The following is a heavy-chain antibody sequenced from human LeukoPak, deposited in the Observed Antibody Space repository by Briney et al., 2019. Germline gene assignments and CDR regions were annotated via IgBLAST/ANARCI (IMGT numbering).Heavy chain of an antibody. CDR3: ARGYRRAFDI. CDR2: IYYSGST. D-gene: IGHD1-14*01. CDR1: GGSVSRGTSY. V-gene: IGHV4-61*01. J-gene: IGHJ3*02. Sequence: TSETLSLTCAVSGGSVSRGTSYWGWVRQPPGEGLECIGYIYYSGSTNYNPSLKSRVTISVDTSKNQFSLKLSSVTAADTAVYYCARGYRRAFDIWGQGTMVTVSS.